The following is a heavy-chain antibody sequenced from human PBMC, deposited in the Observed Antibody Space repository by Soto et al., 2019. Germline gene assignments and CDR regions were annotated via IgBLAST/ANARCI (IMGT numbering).Heavy chain of an antibody. V-gene: IGHV4-39*01. CDR3: ARYYLYCSGGSCYGGGWFDP. CDR1: GGSISSSSYY. Sequence: QLQLQESGPGLVKPSETLSLTCTVSGGSISSSSYYWGWIRQPPGKGLEWIGSIYYSGSTYYNPSLKSRVTISVDTSKNQFSLKLSSVTAADTAVYYCARYYLYCSGGSCYGGGWFDPWGQGTLVTVSS. CDR2: IYYSGST. J-gene: IGHJ5*02. D-gene: IGHD2-15*01.